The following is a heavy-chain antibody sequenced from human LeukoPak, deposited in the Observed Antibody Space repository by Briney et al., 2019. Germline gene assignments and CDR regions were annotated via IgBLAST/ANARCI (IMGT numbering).Heavy chain of an antibody. Sequence: ASVKVSCKASGYTFTSYGISWVRQAPGQGLEWMGWISAYNGNTNYAQKLQGRVTMTTDTSTSTDYMELRSLRSDDTAVYYCARDRIRRWFDPWGKGTLVTVSS. CDR3: ARDRIRRWFDP. CDR2: ISAYNGNT. CDR1: GYTFTSYG. V-gene: IGHV1-18*01. D-gene: IGHD2-21*01. J-gene: IGHJ5*02.